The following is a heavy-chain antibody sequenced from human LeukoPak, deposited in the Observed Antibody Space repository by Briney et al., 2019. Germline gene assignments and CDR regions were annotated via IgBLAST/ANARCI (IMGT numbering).Heavy chain of an antibody. CDR1: GYTFTSYG. CDR3: ARVWTGYYNPYYYYYGMDV. V-gene: IGHV1-18*04. Sequence: ASVKVSCKASGYTFTSYGISWVRRAPGQGLEWMGWISAYNGNTNYAQKLQGRVTMTTDTSTSTAYMELRSLRSDDTAVYYCARVWTGYYNPYYYYYGMDVWGKGTTVTVSS. D-gene: IGHD3/OR15-3a*01. CDR2: ISAYNGNT. J-gene: IGHJ6*04.